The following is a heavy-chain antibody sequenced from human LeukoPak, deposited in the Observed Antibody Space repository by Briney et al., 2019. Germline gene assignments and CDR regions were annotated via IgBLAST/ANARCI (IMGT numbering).Heavy chain of an antibody. CDR3: ARDFRYDSSGNKRAAFHI. D-gene: IGHD3-22*01. CDR1: GFTFSSYA. J-gene: IGHJ3*02. V-gene: IGHV3-23*01. Sequence: GGSLRLSCAASGFTFSSYAMCWVRQAPGKGLEWVSAISGSGGSTYYADSVKGRFTISRDNSKNTLYLQMNSLRAEDSAVYYCARDFRYDSSGNKRAAFHIWGQATMVTVSS. CDR2: ISGSGGST.